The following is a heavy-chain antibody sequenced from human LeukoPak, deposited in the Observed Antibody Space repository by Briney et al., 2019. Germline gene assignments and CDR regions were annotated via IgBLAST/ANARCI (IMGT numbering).Heavy chain of an antibody. CDR1: GGSFSGYY. V-gene: IGHV4-34*01. D-gene: IGHD4-23*01. CDR3: ARVPRAATVVTVGIDY. J-gene: IGHJ4*02. Sequence: SETLSLTCAVYGGSFSGYYWSWIRQPPGKGLEWIGEINHSGSTNYNSSLKSRVTISVDTSKNQFSLKLSSVTAADTAVYYCARVPRAATVVTVGIDYWGQGTLVTVSS. CDR2: INHSGST.